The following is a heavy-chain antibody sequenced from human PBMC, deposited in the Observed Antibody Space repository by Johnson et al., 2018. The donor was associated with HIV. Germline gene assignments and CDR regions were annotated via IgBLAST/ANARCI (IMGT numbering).Heavy chain of an antibody. CDR2: IYSGGNT. V-gene: IGHV3-66*02. Sequence: VQLVESGGGVVRPGGSLRLSCAASGFTFDDYGMSWVRQAPGKGLEWVSVIYSGGNTYYTDSVTGRLTISRDNSKNTLYLQMNSLRAEDTAIYYCARPSVITTLTTTPWAFDIWGQGTMVTVSS. CDR1: GFTFDDYG. J-gene: IGHJ3*02. CDR3: ARPSVITTLTTTPWAFDI. D-gene: IGHD4-17*01.